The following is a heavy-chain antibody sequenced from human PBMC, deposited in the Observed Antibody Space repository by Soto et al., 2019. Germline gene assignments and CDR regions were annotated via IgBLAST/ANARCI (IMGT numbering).Heavy chain of an antibody. CDR2: ISYDGSNK. CDR3: ARLTYYYDSSGYYYFDY. CDR1: GFTFSSYA. Sequence: GGSLRLSCVTSGFTFSSYAMHWVRQAPGKGLEWVAVISYDGSNKYYADSVKGRFTISRDNSKNTLYLQMNSLRAEDTAVYYCARLTYYYDSSGYYYFDYWGQGTLVTVSS. D-gene: IGHD3-22*01. V-gene: IGHV3-30-3*01. J-gene: IGHJ4*02.